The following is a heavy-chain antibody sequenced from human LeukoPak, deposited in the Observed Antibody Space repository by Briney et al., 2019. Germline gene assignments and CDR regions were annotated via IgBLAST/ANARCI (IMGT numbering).Heavy chain of an antibody. J-gene: IGHJ4*02. CDR2: INHSGST. V-gene: IGHV4-39*07. Sequence: SETLSLTCIVSGGSISSSGYYWGWIRQPPGKGLEWIGEINHSGSTNYNPSLKSRVTISVDTSKNQFSLKLSSVTAADTAVYYCVVVPAAMNDYWGQGTLVTVSS. D-gene: IGHD2-2*01. CDR1: GGSISSSGYY. CDR3: VVVPAAMNDY.